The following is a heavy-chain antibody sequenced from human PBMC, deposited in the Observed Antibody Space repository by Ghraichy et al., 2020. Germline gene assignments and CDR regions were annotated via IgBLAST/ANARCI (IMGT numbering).Heavy chain of an antibody. CDR1: GLTFSNAW. Sequence: GGSLRLSCVASGLTFSNAWMAWVRQAPGKGLEWVGRIKSKIHGGTIEDAEPVKGRFTISRDDSRNMLYLQMNSLKIEDSGVYYCTTDLAVWGQGTLVTVSS. J-gene: IGHJ4*02. CDR3: TTDLAV. V-gene: IGHV3-15*01. CDR2: IKSKIHGGTI.